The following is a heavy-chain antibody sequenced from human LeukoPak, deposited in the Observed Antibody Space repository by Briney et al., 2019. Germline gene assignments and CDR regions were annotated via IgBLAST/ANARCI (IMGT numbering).Heavy chain of an antibody. CDR3: AKDQGIQLWQSAFDI. CDR1: GFTFSTCG. Sequence: QPGGSLRLSCAASGFTFSTCGMHWVRQAPGKGLEWVAVISYDGSDKFYADSVKGRFTISRDNSKNTLYLQMNSLRAEDTAVYYCAKDQGIQLWQSAFDIWGQGTMVTVSS. D-gene: IGHD5-18*01. V-gene: IGHV3-30*18. CDR2: ISYDGSDK. J-gene: IGHJ3*02.